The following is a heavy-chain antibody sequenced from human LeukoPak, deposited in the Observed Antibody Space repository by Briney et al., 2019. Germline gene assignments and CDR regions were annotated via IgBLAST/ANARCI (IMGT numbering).Heavy chain of an antibody. Sequence: PGGSLRLSCAASGFIFCNYGMHWVRQAPGKGLDWVAVIWNDGSYKYYADSVKGRFTISRDTPKNTLYLQMNSLRAEDTAIYYCAKVLQHTATTGTSLESWGQGTLVTVSS. CDR2: IWNDGSYK. CDR3: AKVLQHTATTGTSLES. CDR1: GFIFCNYG. D-gene: IGHD1-1*01. V-gene: IGHV3-33*06. J-gene: IGHJ4*02.